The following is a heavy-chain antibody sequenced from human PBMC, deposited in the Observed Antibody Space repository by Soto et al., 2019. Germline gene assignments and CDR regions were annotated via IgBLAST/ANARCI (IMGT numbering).Heavy chain of an antibody. Sequence: SETLSLTCTVSGGSISSSSYYWGWIRQPPGKGLEWIGSIYYSGSTYYNPSLKSRVTISVDTSKNQFSLKLSSVTAADTAVYYCARYGSSWSYNWFDPWGQGTLVTVSS. D-gene: IGHD6-13*01. J-gene: IGHJ5*02. V-gene: IGHV4-39*01. CDR1: GGSISSSSYY. CDR3: ARYGSSWSYNWFDP. CDR2: IYYSGST.